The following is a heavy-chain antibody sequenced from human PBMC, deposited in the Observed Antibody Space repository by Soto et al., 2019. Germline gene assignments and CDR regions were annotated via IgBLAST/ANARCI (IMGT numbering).Heavy chain of an antibody. CDR1: GYTFTNYA. J-gene: IGHJ5*01. D-gene: IGHD6-19*01. CDR2: ISVHTVNT. CDR3: ARLIDRSASFNWFDS. V-gene: IGHV1-18*04. Sequence: ASVKVSCKTSGYTFTNYALSWVRQAPGQGLEWMGWISVHTVNTNYAQSVQGRVTMTTATSTATAYLELRSLRSEDTAVYYCARLIDRSASFNWFDSCGQVPMVTAAS.